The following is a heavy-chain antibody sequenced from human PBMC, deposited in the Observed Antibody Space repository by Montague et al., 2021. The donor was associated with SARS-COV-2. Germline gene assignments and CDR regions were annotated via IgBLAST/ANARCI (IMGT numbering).Heavy chain of an antibody. Sequence: SLRPSCAASGFTFSSYWMHWVRQAPGKGLVWVSRINSDVSITNYSDSVKGRFTISRDNAKNTLYLQMSSLRDDDTAVYYCARETIVPAAIGYYYYMDVWGKGTPVTVSS. D-gene: IGHD2-2*01. CDR1: GFTFSSYW. CDR2: INSDVSIT. J-gene: IGHJ6*03. CDR3: ARETIVPAAIGYYYYMDV. V-gene: IGHV3-74*01.